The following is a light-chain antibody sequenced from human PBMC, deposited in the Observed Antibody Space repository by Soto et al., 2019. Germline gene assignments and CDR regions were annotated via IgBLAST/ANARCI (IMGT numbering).Light chain of an antibody. CDR2: LGS. CDR3: QQFNNWPHT. J-gene: IGKJ5*01. CDR1: QSLLHSNGYNY. V-gene: IGKV2-28*01. Sequence: VVMTQSPLSLPVTPGEPASISCRSSQSLLHSNGYNYLDWYLQKPGQSPQLLIYLGSNRASGVPDRFSGSGSGTEYTLTISNLQAEDFAVYYCQQFNNWPHTFGQGTRLEI.